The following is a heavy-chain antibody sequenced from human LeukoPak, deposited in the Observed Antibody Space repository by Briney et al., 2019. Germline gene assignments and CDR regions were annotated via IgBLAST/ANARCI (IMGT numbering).Heavy chain of an antibody. CDR3: ARGAYSSGWYGEYYYYYYMDV. V-gene: IGHV1-18*01. D-gene: IGHD6-13*01. CDR2: ISAYNGNT. Sequence: ASVKVSCKASGYTFTSYGISWVRQAPGQGLEWMGWISAYNGNTNYAQKLQGRVTMTTDTSTSTAYMELRSLRSDDTAVYYCARGAYSSGWYGEYYYYYYMDVWGKGTTVTVSS. CDR1: GYTFTSYG. J-gene: IGHJ6*03.